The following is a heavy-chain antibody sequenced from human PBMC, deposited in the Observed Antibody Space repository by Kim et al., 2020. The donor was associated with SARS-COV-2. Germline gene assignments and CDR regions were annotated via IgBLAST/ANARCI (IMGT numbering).Heavy chain of an antibody. CDR3: ARGGVRFPYYYGMDV. Sequence: SLKSRVTLSVDTSKNQFSLQLSSVTAADTAVYYCARGGVRFPYYYGMDVWGQGTTVTVSS. J-gene: IGHJ6*02. V-gene: IGHV4-34*01. D-gene: IGHD3-3*01.